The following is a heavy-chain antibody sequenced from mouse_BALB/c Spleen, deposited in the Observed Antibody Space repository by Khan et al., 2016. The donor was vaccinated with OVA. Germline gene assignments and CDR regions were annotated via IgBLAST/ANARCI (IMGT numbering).Heavy chain of an antibody. J-gene: IGHJ2*01. CDR2: ISSGGST. CDR3: ARGYNFDY. Sequence: EVELVESGGGLVKPGGSLKLSCAASGFTFSSYAMSWVRQTPEKRLEWVASISSGGSTYYPDSVKGRFTISRDNVRNILYLQMSSLRSEDTAMYYCARGYNFDYWGQGTTLTVSS. CDR1: GFTFSSYA. V-gene: IGHV5-6-5*01.